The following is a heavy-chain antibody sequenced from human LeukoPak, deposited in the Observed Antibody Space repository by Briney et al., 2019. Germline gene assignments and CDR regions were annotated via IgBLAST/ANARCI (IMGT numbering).Heavy chain of an antibody. V-gene: IGHV1-69*13. D-gene: IGHD6-13*01. CDR3: ARSIGPIAEYYYYMDV. Sequence: SVKVSCRASGGTFSSYAISWVRQAPGQGLEWMGGIIPIFGTANYAQKFQGRVTITADESTSTAYMELSSLRSEDTAVYYCARSIGPIAEYYYYMDVWGKGTTVTISS. J-gene: IGHJ6*03. CDR1: GGTFSSYA. CDR2: IIPIFGTA.